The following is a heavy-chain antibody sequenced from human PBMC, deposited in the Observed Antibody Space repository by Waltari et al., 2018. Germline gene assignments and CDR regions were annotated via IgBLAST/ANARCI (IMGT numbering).Heavy chain of an antibody. V-gene: IGHV4-39*01. D-gene: IGHD2-2*01. J-gene: IGHJ4*02. CDR2: ISYTGST. CDR3: ARHKTYCSTTSCYRQTFDY. CDR1: GGSISSDTYS. Sequence: QLQLQESGPGLVKPSETLSLTCTVSGGSISSDTYSWGWFRQPPGKGLEWIATISYTGSTYYNPSLQSRVTISVDTSKNQFSLKLSSVTAADTAVYYCARHKTYCSTTSCYRQTFDYWGQGTLVTVSS.